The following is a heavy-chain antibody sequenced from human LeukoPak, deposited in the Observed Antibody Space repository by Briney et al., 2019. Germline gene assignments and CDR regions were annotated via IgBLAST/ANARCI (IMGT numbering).Heavy chain of an antibody. CDR3: AGDYGSGSYRFDY. D-gene: IGHD3-10*01. CDR1: GGSISSGDYS. Sequence: PSQTLSLTCAVSGGSISSGDYSWSWIRQPPGKGLEWIGYIYHSGRTTYNPSLKGRVTISLDRSKDQFSLKLTSVTAADTAVYYCAGDYGSGSYRFDYWGQGTLVTVSS. J-gene: IGHJ4*02. CDR2: IYHSGRT. V-gene: IGHV4-30-2*01.